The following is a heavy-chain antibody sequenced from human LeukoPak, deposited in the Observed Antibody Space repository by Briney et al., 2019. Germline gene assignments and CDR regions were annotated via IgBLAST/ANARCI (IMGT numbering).Heavy chain of an antibody. CDR1: GGSISSGSYY. CDR2: IYTSGST. Sequence: PSETLSLTCTVSGGSISSGSYYWSWIRQPAGKGLEWIERIYTSGSTNYNPSLKTRVTISVDTSKNQFSLKLSSVTAADTAVYYCARGGPLSTDDYWGQGTLVTVSS. CDR3: ARGGPLSTDDY. D-gene: IGHD2/OR15-2a*01. V-gene: IGHV4-61*02. J-gene: IGHJ4*02.